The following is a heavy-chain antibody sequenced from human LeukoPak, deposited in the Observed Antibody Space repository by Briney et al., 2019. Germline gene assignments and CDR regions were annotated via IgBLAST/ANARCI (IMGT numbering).Heavy chain of an antibody. CDR2: MNPNSGNT. V-gene: IGHV1-8*01. CDR1: GYTFTSYD. Sequence: ASVKVSCKAPGYTFTSYDINWVRQATGQGLEWMGWMNPNSGNTGYAQKFQGRVTMTRNTSIGTAYMELSSLRSEDTAVYYCARGRPYCSGTSCSYYFDYWGQGTLVTVSS. CDR3: ARGRPYCSGTSCSYYFDY. D-gene: IGHD2-2*01. J-gene: IGHJ4*02.